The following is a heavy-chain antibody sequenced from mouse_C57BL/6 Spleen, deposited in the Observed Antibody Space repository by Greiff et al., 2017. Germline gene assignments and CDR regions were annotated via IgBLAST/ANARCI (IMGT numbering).Heavy chain of an antibody. Sequence: VQLQQSGPELVKPGASVKIPCKASGYTFTDYNMDWVKQSHGKSLEWIGDINPNNGGTIYNQKFKGKATLTVDKSSSTAYMELRSLTSEDTAVYYCASSNYGNYAMDYWGQGTSVTVSS. D-gene: IGHD2-5*01. J-gene: IGHJ4*01. V-gene: IGHV1-18*01. CDR2: INPNNGGT. CDR3: ASSNYGNYAMDY. CDR1: GYTFTDYN.